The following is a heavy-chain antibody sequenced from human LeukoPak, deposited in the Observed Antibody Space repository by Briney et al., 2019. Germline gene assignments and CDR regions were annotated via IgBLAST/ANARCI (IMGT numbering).Heavy chain of an antibody. V-gene: IGHV1-46*01. J-gene: IGHJ5*02. D-gene: IGHD6-19*01. CDR1: GYTFASYY. CDR3: AREYSGWYRGWFDP. Sequence: ASVKVSCKASGYTFASYYMHWVRQAPGQGLEWMGIINPSGGSTSYAQKFQGRVTMTRNMSTSTVYMELSSLRSEDTAVYYCAREYSGWYRGWFDPWGQGTLVTVSS. CDR2: INPSGGST.